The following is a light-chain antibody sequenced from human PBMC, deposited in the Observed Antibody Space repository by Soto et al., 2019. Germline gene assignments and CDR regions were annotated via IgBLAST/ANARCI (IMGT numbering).Light chain of an antibody. CDR2: EDN. Sequence: NFMLTQPHSVSESPGKTVTISCTRSSGSIASNYVQWYQQRPGSAPTTVIYEDNQRPSGVPDRFSGSIDSSSNSASLTISGLKPEDEADYYSQSYDSSNVVFGGGTKLTVL. CDR3: QSYDSSNVV. V-gene: IGLV6-57*04. CDR1: SGSIASNY. J-gene: IGLJ2*01.